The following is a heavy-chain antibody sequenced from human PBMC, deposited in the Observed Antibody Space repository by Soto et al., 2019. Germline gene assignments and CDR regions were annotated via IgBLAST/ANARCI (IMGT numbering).Heavy chain of an antibody. V-gene: IGHV3-23*01. CDR1: GFTFSNYA. J-gene: IGHJ4*02. CDR3: AKDSRRNSGYDLGRFDY. Sequence: TGGSLRLSCAASGFTFSNYAMSWVRQAPGKGLEWVSAISSSGGSTYYADSVKGRFTISRDNSKNTLYLQMNSLRAEDTAVYYCAKDSRRNSGYDLGRFDYWGQGTLVTVSS. CDR2: ISSSGGST. D-gene: IGHD5-12*01.